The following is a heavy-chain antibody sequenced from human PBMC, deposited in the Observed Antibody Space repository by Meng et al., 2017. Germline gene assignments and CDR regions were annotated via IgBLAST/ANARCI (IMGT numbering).Heavy chain of an antibody. CDR3: ARQWELPLTYYFDY. CDR2: ISSSGSTI. J-gene: IGHJ4*02. Sequence: GQVVESGGCLVKSGGYLRLSCAASGFTFSDYYMSWIRQAPGKGLEWVSYISSSGSTIYYADSVKGRFTISRDNAKNSLYLQMNSLRAEDTAVYYCARQWELPLTYYFDYWGQGTLVTVSS. CDR1: GFTFSDYY. V-gene: IGHV3-11*01. D-gene: IGHD1-26*01.